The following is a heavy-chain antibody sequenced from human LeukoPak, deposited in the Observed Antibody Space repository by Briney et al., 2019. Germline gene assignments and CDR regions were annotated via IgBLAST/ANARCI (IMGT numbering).Heavy chain of an antibody. CDR1: GGTFNSYA. V-gene: IGHV1-69*06. Sequence: VASVKVSCKASGGTFNSYAISWARQAPGQGLEWMGGIIPMSDTANYPQKFRGRLTITADIPTSTVYMELSSLRSEDTAVYYCAREDDTGRYMGDDAFDIWGQGTMVTVSS. CDR2: IIPMSDTA. J-gene: IGHJ3*02. D-gene: IGHD1-26*01. CDR3: AREDDTGRYMGDDAFDI.